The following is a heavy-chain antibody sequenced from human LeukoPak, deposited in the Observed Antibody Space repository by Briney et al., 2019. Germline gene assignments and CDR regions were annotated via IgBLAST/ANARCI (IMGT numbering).Heavy chain of an antibody. V-gene: IGHV4-59*01. Sequence: SETLSLTCTVSGGSISSYYWSWIRQPPGKGLEWIGYIYYSGSTNYNPSLKSRVTISVDTSKNQFSLKLSSVTAADTAVYYCAREKNYYYYYYMDVWGKGTTVTISS. CDR3: AREKNYYYYYYMDV. CDR1: GGSISSYY. CDR2: IYYSGST. J-gene: IGHJ6*03.